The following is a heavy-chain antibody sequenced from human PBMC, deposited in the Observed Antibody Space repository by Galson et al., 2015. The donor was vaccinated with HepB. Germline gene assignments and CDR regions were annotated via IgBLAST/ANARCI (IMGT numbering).Heavy chain of an antibody. Sequence: CAISGDSVSGNSAAGNWIRQSPSRGPEWLGRAYYRSKWYNDYAVSVKSRITINPDTSKNQFSLQLNSVTPEDTAVYYCARALYCTSSGTSYCNSMDVWGQGTTVTVSS. V-gene: IGHV6-1*01. CDR3: ARALYCTSSGTSYCNSMDV. J-gene: IGHJ6*02. CDR2: AYYRSKWYN. D-gene: IGHD2/OR15-2a*01. CDR1: GDSVSGNSAA.